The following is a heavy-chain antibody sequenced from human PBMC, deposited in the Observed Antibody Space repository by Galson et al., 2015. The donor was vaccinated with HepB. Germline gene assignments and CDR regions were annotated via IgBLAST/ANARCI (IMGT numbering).Heavy chain of an antibody. CDR3: ARGLRGNGYSYGHTTYSYYYGMDV. V-gene: IGHV3-73*01. CDR1: GFTFSGSA. J-gene: IGHJ6*02. Sequence: SLRLSCAASGFTFSGSAIHWVRQTSGKGLEWVGRIRSKASNYATAYAASLKGRFTISRDDSKNTAYLHMKSLKTEDTAVYYCARGLRGNGYSYGHTTYSYYYGMDVWGQGTTVTVSS. D-gene: IGHD5-18*01. CDR2: IRSKASNYAT.